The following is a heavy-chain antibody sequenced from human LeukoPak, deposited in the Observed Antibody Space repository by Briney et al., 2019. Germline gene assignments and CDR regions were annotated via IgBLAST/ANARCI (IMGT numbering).Heavy chain of an antibody. V-gene: IGHV4-39*01. CDR1: GGSISSSSYY. CDR3: ARHWPERLGRPHPPHHIVATTGMGYYYMDV. D-gene: IGHD5-12*01. J-gene: IGHJ6*03. Sequence: SETLSLTCTVSGGSISSSSYYWGWIRQPPGKGLEGTGGIYYSGSTYYNPSLKSRVTISVDTSKNQFSLKLSSVTAADTAVYYCARHWPERLGRPHPPHHIVATTGMGYYYMDVWGKGTTVTVSS. CDR2: IYYSGST.